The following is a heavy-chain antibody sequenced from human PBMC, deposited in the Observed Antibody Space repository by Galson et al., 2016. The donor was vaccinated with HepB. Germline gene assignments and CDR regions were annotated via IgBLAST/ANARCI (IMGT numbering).Heavy chain of an antibody. CDR3: VKEGAWFGGEWFDP. V-gene: IGHV3-23*01. CDR1: GFTFSHYA. J-gene: IGHJ5*01. Sequence: SLRLSCAASGFTFSHYAMNWVRQAPGKGLDWVSDISGRGGRTYYGNSVKGRFTISRDTSKNTLYLQMNNLRVEDTAVYYCVKEGAWFGGEWFDPWGQGTLVMVSS. CDR2: ISGRGGRT. D-gene: IGHD3-10*01.